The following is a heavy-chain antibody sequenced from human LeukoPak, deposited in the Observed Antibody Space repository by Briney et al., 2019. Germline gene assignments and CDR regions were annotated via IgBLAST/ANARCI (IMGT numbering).Heavy chain of an antibody. V-gene: IGHV1-18*01. CDR2: ISTYNGNT. D-gene: IGHD2-2*01. CDR3: ARDADPDCSSTSCYLHYYYGMDV. J-gene: IGHJ6*02. Sequence: ASVKVSCKASGYTFTSYGISWVRQAPGQGLEWMGWISTYNGNTNYAQKLQGRVTMTTDTSTSTACMELRSLRSDDTAVYYCARDADPDCSSTSCYLHYYYGMDVWGQGTTVTVSS. CDR1: GYTFTSYG.